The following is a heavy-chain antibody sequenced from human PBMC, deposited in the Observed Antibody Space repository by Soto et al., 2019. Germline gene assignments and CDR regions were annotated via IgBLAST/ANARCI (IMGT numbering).Heavy chain of an antibody. V-gene: IGHV3-33*01. Sequence: GGSLRLSCAASGFTFSSYGMHWVRQAPGKGLEWVAVIWYDGSNKYYADSVKGRFTISRDNSKNTLYLQMNSLRAEDTAVYYCARVGIVGSGSYYPRLNWYFDLWGRGTLVTVSS. CDR1: GFTFSSYG. CDR3: ARVGIVGSGSYYPRLNWYFDL. CDR2: IWYDGSNK. D-gene: IGHD3-10*01. J-gene: IGHJ2*01.